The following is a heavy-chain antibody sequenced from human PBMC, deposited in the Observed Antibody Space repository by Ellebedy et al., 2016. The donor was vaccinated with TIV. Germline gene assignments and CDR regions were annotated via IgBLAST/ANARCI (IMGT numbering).Heavy chain of an antibody. CDR3: AKDGTFKLDY. Sequence: GGSLRLXXAASGFTFSQHWMTWVRQAPGKGLEWVANIKGDGSDKNHVDSVKGRFTISRDNSKNSVYLQMNSLRAEDTAVYFCAKDGTFKLDYWGQGTLVTVSS. V-gene: IGHV3-7*01. D-gene: IGHD1-26*01. J-gene: IGHJ4*02. CDR1: GFTFSQHW. CDR2: IKGDGSDK.